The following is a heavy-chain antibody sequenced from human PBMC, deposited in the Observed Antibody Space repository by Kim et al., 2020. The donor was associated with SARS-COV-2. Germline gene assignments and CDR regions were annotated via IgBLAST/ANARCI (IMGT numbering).Heavy chain of an antibody. D-gene: IGHD3-10*01. J-gene: IGHJ6*02. CDR3: ASDDRGSGSFLVYYGMDV. Sequence: KSRVTISVDTSKNQFSLKLSSVTAADTAVYYCASDDRGSGSFLVYYGMDVWGQGTTVTVSS. V-gene: IGHV4-34*01.